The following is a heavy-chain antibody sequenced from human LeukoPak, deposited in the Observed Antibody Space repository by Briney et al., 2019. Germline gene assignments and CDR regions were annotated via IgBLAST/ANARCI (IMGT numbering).Heavy chain of an antibody. V-gene: IGHV4-59*10. J-gene: IGHJ4*02. CDR3: ARTNDYGDYADY. Sequence: PSETLSLTCAVYGGSFSGYYWSWIRQPAGKGLEWIGRIYTSGSTNYNPSLKSRVTMSVDTSKNQFSLKLSSVTAADTAVYYCARTNDYGDYADYWGQGTLVTVSS. CDR2: IYTSGST. CDR1: GGSFSGYY. D-gene: IGHD4-17*01.